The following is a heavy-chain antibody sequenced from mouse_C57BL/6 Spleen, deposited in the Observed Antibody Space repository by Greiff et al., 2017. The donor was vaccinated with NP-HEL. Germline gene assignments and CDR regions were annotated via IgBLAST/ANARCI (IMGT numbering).Heavy chain of an antibody. CDR1: GYSITSGYY. D-gene: IGHD2-4*01. V-gene: IGHV3-6*01. Sequence: EVKLQESGPGLVKPSQSLSLTCSVTGYSITSGYYWNWIRQFPGNKLEWMGYISYDGSNNYNPSLKNRISITRDTSKNQFFLQLNSATTEDTATYYCTIYYDYDGWFAYWGQGTLVTVSA. CDR2: ISYDGSN. J-gene: IGHJ3*01. CDR3: TIYYDYDGWFAY.